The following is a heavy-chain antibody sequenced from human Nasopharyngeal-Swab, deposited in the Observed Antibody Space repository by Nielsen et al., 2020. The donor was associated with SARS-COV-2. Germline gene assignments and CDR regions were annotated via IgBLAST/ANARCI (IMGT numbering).Heavy chain of an antibody. V-gene: IGHV3-23*03. CDR3: AKDPRTYSSSWYFDY. CDR2: IYSGGSST. CDR1: GFTFSSYA. J-gene: IGHJ4*02. D-gene: IGHD6-13*01. Sequence: GESLKISCAASGFTFSSYAMSWVRQAPGKGPEWVSVIYSGGSSTYYADSVKGRFTISRDNSKNTLYLQMNSLRAEDTAVYYCAKDPRTYSSSWYFDYWGQGTLVTVSS.